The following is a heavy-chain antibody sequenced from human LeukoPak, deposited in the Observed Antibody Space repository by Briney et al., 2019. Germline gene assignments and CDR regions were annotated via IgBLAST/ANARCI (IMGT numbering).Heavy chain of an antibody. CDR3: VKDYTRGGNYLNDAFDI. CDR2: IRYDGSNK. D-gene: IGHD1-26*01. Sequence: GGSLRLSCAVSGFTFSSFGMNWVRQAPGKGLEWIAFIRYDGSNKYYADSVKGRLTISRDNAKNTLYLQMYSLRAEDTAVYYCVKDYTRGGNYLNDAFDIWGPGTMVAVSS. J-gene: IGHJ3*02. CDR1: GFTFSSFG. V-gene: IGHV3-30*02.